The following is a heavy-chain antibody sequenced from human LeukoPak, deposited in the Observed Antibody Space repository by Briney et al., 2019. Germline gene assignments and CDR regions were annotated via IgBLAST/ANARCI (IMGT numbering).Heavy chain of an antibody. V-gene: IGHV4-38-2*02. D-gene: IGHD2-2*01. CDR1: GNSIRSDNY. Sequence: SETLSLTCSVSGNSIRSDNYWGWIRQPPGKGLEWIGSIHHSGRTYYNPSLKSRVTLSVDTSKNQFSLKLSSVTAADTAVFYCARGFIIVDWGQGTLVTVSS. J-gene: IGHJ4*02. CDR2: IHHSGRT. CDR3: ARGFIIVD.